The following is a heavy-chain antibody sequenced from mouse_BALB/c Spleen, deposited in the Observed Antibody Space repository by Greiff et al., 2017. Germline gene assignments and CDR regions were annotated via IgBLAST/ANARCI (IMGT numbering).Heavy chain of an antibody. CDR1: GFTFSSYA. CDR3: ARHDVSSSWFAY. V-gene: IGHV5-9-3*01. CDR2: ISSGGSYT. Sequence: EVQRVESGGGLVKPGGSLKLSCAASGFTFSSYAMSWVRQTPEKRLEWVATISSGGSYTYYPDSVKGRFTISRDNAKNTLYLQMSSLRSEDTAMYYCARHDVSSSWFAYWGQGTLVTVSA. J-gene: IGHJ3*01. D-gene: IGHD1-1*01.